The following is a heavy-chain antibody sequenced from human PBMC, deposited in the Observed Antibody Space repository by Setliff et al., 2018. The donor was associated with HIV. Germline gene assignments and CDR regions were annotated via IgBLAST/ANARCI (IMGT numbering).Heavy chain of an antibody. Sequence: ASVKVSCKASGYTFTTYGITWVRQAPGQGLEWMGWIGTDNGNTNYAQKFQGRVTMTTDTPTSTVYMELGSLISDDTAVYYCAREGLWFGDRGYYMDVWGTGTAVTVSS. J-gene: IGHJ6*03. D-gene: IGHD3-10*01. CDR2: IGTDNGNT. CDR3: AREGLWFGDRGYYMDV. V-gene: IGHV1-18*01. CDR1: GYTFTTYG.